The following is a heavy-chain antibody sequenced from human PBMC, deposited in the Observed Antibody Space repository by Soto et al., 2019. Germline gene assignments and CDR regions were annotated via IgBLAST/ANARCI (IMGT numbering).Heavy chain of an antibody. D-gene: IGHD6-13*01. CDR2: IYHSGST. J-gene: IGHJ4*02. CDR3: ARAAMGGSSWPFDY. Sequence: QVQLQESGPGLVKPSGTLSLTCAVSGGSISSSNWWSWVRQPPGKGLEWIGEIYHSGSTNYNPSLKGRVPLAVDKSKTPFSLKLSSVTAADTAVYYCARAAMGGSSWPFDYWGQGTLVTVSS. CDR1: GGSISSSNW. V-gene: IGHV4-4*02.